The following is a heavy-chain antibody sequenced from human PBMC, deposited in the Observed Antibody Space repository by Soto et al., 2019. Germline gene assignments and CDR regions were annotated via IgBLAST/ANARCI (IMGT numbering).Heavy chain of an antibody. CDR1: GFTFNNYA. V-gene: IGHV3-23*01. Sequence: EVQLLESGGGLVQPGGSLGLSCAASGFTFNNYAMTWVRQPPGKGLDWVSAISGGGDTTSYADSVKGRFTVSRDGSKNTLYLQMSSLRAEDTALYYCAKGRGGSGSLTPRVDFWGQGTLVTVSS. J-gene: IGHJ4*02. CDR3: AKGRGGSGSLTPRVDF. D-gene: IGHD3-10*01. CDR2: ISGGGDTT.